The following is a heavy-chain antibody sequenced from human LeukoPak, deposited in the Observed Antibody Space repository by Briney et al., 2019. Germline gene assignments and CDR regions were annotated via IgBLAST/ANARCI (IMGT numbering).Heavy chain of an antibody. CDR2: IIPIFGTA. D-gene: IGHD1-26*01. CDR3: ARTVGAILDY. Sequence: ASVKVSCKASGGTFSSYAISWVRQAPGQGLEWMGGIIPIFGTANYAQKFQGRVTITAGESTSTAYMELSSLRSEDTAVYYCARTVGAILDYWGQGTLVTVSS. V-gene: IGHV1-69*13. CDR1: GGTFSSYA. J-gene: IGHJ4*02.